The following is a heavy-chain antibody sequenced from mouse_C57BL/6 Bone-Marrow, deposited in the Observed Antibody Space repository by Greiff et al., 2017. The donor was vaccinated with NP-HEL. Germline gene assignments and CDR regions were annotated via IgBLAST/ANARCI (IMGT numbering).Heavy chain of an antibody. CDR3: AKNGYYGSGYFDV. J-gene: IGHJ1*03. CDR1: GFSLTSYG. D-gene: IGHD1-1*01. CDR2: IWRGGST. V-gene: IGHV2-5*01. Sequence: VQLQQSGPGLVQPSQSLSITCTVSGFSLTSYGVHWVRQSPGKGLEWLGVIWRGGSTDYNAAFMSRLSITKDNSKSQVFFKMNSLQADDTAIYYCAKNGYYGSGYFDVWGTGTTVTVSS.